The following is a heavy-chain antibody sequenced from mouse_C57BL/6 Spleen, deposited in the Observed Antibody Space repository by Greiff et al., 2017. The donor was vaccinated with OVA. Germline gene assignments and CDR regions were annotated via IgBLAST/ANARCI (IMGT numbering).Heavy chain of an antibody. CDR1: GYTFTSYW. D-gene: IGHD4-1*01. J-gene: IGHJ2*01. CDR3: ARAPLSWVYFDY. V-gene: IGHV1-53*01. Sequence: QVQLQQPGTELVKPGASVKLSCKASGYTFTSYWMHWVKQRPGQGLEWIGNIDPSNGGTNYNEKFKSKATLTVDKSSSTAYMQLSSLTSEDSAVYYCARAPLSWVYFDYWGQGTTLTVSS. CDR2: IDPSNGGT.